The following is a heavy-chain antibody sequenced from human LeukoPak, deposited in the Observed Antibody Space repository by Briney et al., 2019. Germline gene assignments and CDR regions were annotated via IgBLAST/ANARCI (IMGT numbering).Heavy chain of an antibody. D-gene: IGHD6-19*01. V-gene: IGHV3-48*01. CDR3: ARDHRVVAVAGMVDAFDI. Sequence: PGGSLRLSCAASGFTFSSYNMNWVRQAPGKGLEWISYISRSSSSIYYADSVKGRFTISRDNAKNSLYLQMNSLRAEDTAVYYCARDHRVVAVAGMVDAFDIWGQGTMVTVSS. CDR2: ISRSSSSI. J-gene: IGHJ3*02. CDR1: GFTFSSYN.